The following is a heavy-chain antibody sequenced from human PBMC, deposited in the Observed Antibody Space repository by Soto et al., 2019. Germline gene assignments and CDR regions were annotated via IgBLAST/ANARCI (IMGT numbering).Heavy chain of an antibody. J-gene: IGHJ4*02. D-gene: IGHD4-17*01. CDR1: GYTFTSYG. V-gene: IGHV1-18*01. CDR3: ARDDDGVYDY. CDR2: INTYNGNT. Sequence: QVQLVQSGAEVKKPGASVKVSCKTTGYTFTSYGISWVRQAPGQGPEWMGWINTYNGNTHCVQDLPDRLTRTTNTSTTTAYTELRSLRSDDTAVYYCARDDDGVYDYWGQGTLVTVSS.